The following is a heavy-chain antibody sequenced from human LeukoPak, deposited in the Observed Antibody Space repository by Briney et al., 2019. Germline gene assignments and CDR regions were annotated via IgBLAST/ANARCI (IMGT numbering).Heavy chain of an antibody. Sequence: GGSLRLSCAASGFTFSSYGMHWVRQAPGKGLEWVAVISYDGSNKYYADSVKGRFTISRDNSKNTLYLQMNSLRAEDTAVYYCAKDSGSGGATPGDYWGQGTLVTVSS. V-gene: IGHV3-30*18. J-gene: IGHJ4*02. D-gene: IGHD1-26*01. CDR3: AKDSGSGGATPGDY. CDR1: GFTFSSYG. CDR2: ISYDGSNK.